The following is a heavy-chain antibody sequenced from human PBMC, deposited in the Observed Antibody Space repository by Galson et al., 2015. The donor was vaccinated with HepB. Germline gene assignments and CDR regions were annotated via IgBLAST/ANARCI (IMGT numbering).Heavy chain of an antibody. Sequence: SVKVSCKASGSTFTSYDINWVRQATGQGLEWMGWMNPNSGNTGYAQKFQGRVTMTRNTSISTAYMELSSLRSEDTAVYYCARAPPKRNPKHRDRGMIPSGSYPFDYWGQGTLVTVSS. CDR2: MNPNSGNT. CDR1: GSTFTSYD. D-gene: IGHD1-26*01. J-gene: IGHJ4*02. V-gene: IGHV1-8*01. CDR3: ARAPPKRNPKHRDRGMIPSGSYPFDY.